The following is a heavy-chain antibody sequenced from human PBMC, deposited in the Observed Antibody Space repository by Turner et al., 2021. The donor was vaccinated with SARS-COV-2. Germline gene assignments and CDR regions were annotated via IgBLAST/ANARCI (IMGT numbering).Heavy chain of an antibody. Sequence: EVQLLESGGGLVQPGGSLRLSCAASGFTFSSYVMSWVRQAPWKGLEWVSSISVSGGSTYYADSVKGRFTISRDNSKNTLYLQMNSLRAEDTAVYYCAKAQLGYYLGVDYWGQGTLVTVSS. CDR2: ISVSGGST. J-gene: IGHJ4*02. CDR1: GFTFSSYV. V-gene: IGHV3-23*01. D-gene: IGHD3-3*01. CDR3: AKAQLGYYLGVDY.